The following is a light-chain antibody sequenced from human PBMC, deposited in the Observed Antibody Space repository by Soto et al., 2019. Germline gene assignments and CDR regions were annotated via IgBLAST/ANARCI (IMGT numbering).Light chain of an antibody. CDR2: GAS. V-gene: IGKV3D-15*01. Sequence: EIVMTQSPATLSVSPGERATLSCRASQSVSNDFLAWYQQKPGQAPRLLIYGASTRATDVPDRFSGSGSGAEFTLTISSLQSEDFAVYYCQQYNNWPRTFGQGTKVDIK. J-gene: IGKJ1*01. CDR1: QSVSNDF. CDR3: QQYNNWPRT.